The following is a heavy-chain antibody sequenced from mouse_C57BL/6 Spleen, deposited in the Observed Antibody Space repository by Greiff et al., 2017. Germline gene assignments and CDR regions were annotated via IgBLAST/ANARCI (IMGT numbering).Heavy chain of an antibody. Sequence: EVQLQESGPELVKPGASVKIPCKASGYTFTDYNMDWVKQSHGKSLEWIGDINPNNGGTIYNQKFKGKATLTVDKSSSTAYMELRSLTSEDTAVYYCARARGKTSYYFDYWGQGTTLTVSS. CDR1: GYTFTDYN. V-gene: IGHV1-18*01. CDR3: ARARGKTSYYFDY. J-gene: IGHJ2*01. CDR2: INPNNGGT.